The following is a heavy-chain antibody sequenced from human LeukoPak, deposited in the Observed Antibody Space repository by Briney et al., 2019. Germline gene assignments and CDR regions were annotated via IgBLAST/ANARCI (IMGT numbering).Heavy chain of an antibody. J-gene: IGHJ3*02. CDR3: ARRGVVGVGSDAFVI. V-gene: IGHV5-51*01. Sequence: GESPKISCKGSGYSFTSYWIGWVRQMPGEGLGWMGIIYTGDSDTRYSPSFHGQVIISADKSISTAYLQWSSLKASDTATYYCARRGVVGVGSDAFVIWGQGTMVTVSS. D-gene: IGHD2-8*01. CDR2: IYTGDSDT. CDR1: GYSFTSYW.